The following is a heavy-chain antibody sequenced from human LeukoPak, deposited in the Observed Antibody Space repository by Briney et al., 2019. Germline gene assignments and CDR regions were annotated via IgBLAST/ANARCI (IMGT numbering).Heavy chain of an antibody. J-gene: IGHJ4*02. CDR3: ARSGHCTNGVCYTFDY. CDR1: GGFISSGGYY. V-gene: IGHV4-31*03. D-gene: IGHD2-8*01. Sequence: SQTLSLTCTVSGGFISSGGYYWSWIRQHPGKGLEWIGYIYYTGSTYYNASLKSRVMISVDTSNNRFSLKLSSVTAADTAVYYCARSGHCTNGVCYTFDYWGQGTLVTVSS. CDR2: IYYTGST.